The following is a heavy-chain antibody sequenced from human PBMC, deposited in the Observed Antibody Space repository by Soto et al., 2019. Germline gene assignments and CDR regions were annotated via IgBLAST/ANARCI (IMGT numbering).Heavy chain of an antibody. Sequence: SETLSLTCAVSGGSISSSNWWSWVRQPPGKGLEWIGEIYHSGSTNYNPSLKSRVTISVDKSKNQFSLKLSSVTAADTAVYYCARVVTGTPYYYYYGMDVWAKGPRSPSP. CDR1: GGSISSSNW. CDR3: ARVVTGTPYYYYYGMDV. CDR2: IYHSGST. J-gene: IGHJ6*02. V-gene: IGHV4-4*02. D-gene: IGHD1-20*01.